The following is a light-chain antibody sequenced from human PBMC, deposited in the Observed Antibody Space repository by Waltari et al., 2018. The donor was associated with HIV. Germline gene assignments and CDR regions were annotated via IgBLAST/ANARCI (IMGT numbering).Light chain of an antibody. CDR3: QRTYRTSPVFT. CDR1: QSISRN. CDR2: SAS. V-gene: IGKV1-39*01. J-gene: IGKJ3*01. Sequence: IQRTQSPSPLPKPVRNSVPITCGASQSISRNLNWYQQKPGKAPKPLIHSASSLQTGVPSRCSGSGSGTDFTLTISSLQPEDFATYYCQRTYRTSPVFTFGPGTKVDI.